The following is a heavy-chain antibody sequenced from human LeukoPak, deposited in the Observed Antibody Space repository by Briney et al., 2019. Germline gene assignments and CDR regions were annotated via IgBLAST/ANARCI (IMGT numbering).Heavy chain of an antibody. CDR2: IYHSGST. D-gene: IGHD4-17*01. V-gene: IGHV4-30-2*01. Sequence: SQTLSLTCAVSGGSINRNSFSWNWIRQPPGKGLGWIGDIYHSGSTYYNPSLESRVTISIDRSKNQFSLKLRSVTAADTAVYYCARDRNYGDYGSYYFDLWGQGILVTVSS. CDR1: GGSINRNSFS. CDR3: ARDRNYGDYGSYYFDL. J-gene: IGHJ4*02.